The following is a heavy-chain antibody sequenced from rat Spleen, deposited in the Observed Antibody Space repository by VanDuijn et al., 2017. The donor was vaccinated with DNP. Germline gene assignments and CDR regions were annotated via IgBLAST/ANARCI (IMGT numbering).Heavy chain of an antibody. V-gene: IGHV5-20*01. CDR1: GFTFSDYY. Sequence: EVQLVESGGDLVQPGRSLKLSCAASGFTFSDYYMAWVRQAPTKGLEWVACISYDGGSTYYRDSVKGRFTISRDNAKSTLYLQMDSLRSEETATYYCAKAGGYSPWYFDYWGQGVMVTVSS. D-gene: IGHD1-11*01. CDR2: ISYDGGST. CDR3: AKAGGYSPWYFDY. J-gene: IGHJ2*01.